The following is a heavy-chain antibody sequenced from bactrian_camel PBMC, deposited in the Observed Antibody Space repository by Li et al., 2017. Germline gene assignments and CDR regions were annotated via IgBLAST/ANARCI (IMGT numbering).Heavy chain of an antibody. D-gene: IGHD2*01. J-gene: IGHJ4*01. V-gene: IGHV3S54*01. Sequence: HVQLVESGGGSVQTGGSLKLSCTVSGHSFSDLCMAWFRQAPGKQREGVARLWGGGGSPYYVNSVKGRFTVSRDNAKNTLYLHMNSLKPEDTAMYYCAAAHSYFVPSCDEYNYWGQGTQVTVS. CDR1: GHSFSDLC. CDR3: AAAHSYFVPSCDEYNY. CDR2: LWGGGGSP.